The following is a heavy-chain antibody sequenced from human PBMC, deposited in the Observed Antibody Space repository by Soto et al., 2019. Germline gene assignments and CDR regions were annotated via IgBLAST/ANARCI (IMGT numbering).Heavy chain of an antibody. V-gene: IGHV3-43*01. CDR3: AKDFYYGSGSYTGSGAFDI. CDR1: GFNFDDYT. CDR2: ISWDGSGT. D-gene: IGHD3-10*01. J-gene: IGHJ3*02. Sequence: EVQLVESGGVVVQPGGSLRLSCAASGFNFDDYTMHWVRQAPGKGLEWVSLISWDGSGTYYADSVKGRFTISRDNSKNSLYLQMNSLRTEDTALYYYAKDFYYGSGSYTGSGAFDIWGQGTMVTVSS.